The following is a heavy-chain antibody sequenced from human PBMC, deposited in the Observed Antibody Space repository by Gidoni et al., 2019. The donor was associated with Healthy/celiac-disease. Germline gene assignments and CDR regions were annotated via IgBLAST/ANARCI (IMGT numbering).Heavy chain of an antibody. Sequence: EVQLLESGGGLVQPGGSLRLSCSASGFTFSSYAIIWVRQVPGKGLEWVSAISGSGGSTYYADSVKGRFTISRDNSKNTLYLQMNSLRAEDTAVYYCAKHETTAYDFWSGPPPTSAYFDYWGQGTLVTVSS. V-gene: IGHV3-23*01. D-gene: IGHD3-3*01. CDR3: AKHETTAYDFWSGPPPTSAYFDY. CDR2: ISGSGGST. J-gene: IGHJ4*02. CDR1: GFTFSSYA.